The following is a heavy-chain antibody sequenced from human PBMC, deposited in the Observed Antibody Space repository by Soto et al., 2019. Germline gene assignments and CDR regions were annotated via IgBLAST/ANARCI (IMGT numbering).Heavy chain of an antibody. D-gene: IGHD4-17*01. Sequence: SETLSLTCAVSGGSISSGGYSWSWIRQPPGKGLEWIGYIYHSGSTYYNPSLKSRVTISVDRSKNQFSLKLSSVTAADTAVYYWARAHDGDYGYGMDGWGQGTTVTVAS. V-gene: IGHV4-30-2*01. CDR2: IYHSGST. CDR1: GGSISSGGYS. J-gene: IGHJ6*02. CDR3: ARAHDGDYGYGMDG.